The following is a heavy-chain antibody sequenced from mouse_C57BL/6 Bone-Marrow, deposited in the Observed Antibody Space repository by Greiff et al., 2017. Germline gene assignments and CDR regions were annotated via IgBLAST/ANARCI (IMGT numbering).Heavy chain of an antibody. V-gene: IGHV1-85*01. CDR3: ARRDDGYYGRPAMDY. CDR2: IYPRDGST. Sequence: QVQLQQSGPELVKPGASVKLSCKASGYTFTSYDINWVKQRPGQGLEWIGWIYPRDGSTKYNEKFKGKATLTVDTSSSTAYMELHSLTSEDSAVYFCARRDDGYYGRPAMDYWGQGTSVTVSS. CDR1: GYTFTSYD. J-gene: IGHJ4*01. D-gene: IGHD2-3*01.